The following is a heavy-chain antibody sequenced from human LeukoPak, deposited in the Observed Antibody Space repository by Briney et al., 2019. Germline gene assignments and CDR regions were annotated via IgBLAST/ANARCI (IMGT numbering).Heavy chain of an antibody. D-gene: IGHD2-15*01. J-gene: IGHJ4*02. CDR3: ARGIIGYYFGY. Sequence: ASVKVSCKASGYSFNVHGMTWVRQAPGQGLEWMGWISAYKGNTNYAAKFQGRVTMTTDTSTSTGYMELTSLRSDDTAVYYCARGIIGYYFGYWGQGTLVTVSS. CDR1: GYSFNVHG. V-gene: IGHV1-18*04. CDR2: ISAYKGNT.